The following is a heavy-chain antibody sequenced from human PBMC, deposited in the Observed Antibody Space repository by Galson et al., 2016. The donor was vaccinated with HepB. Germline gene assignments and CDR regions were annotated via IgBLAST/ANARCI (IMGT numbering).Heavy chain of an antibody. CDR2: IYWDDDK. CDR3: ARGRGTYPYGSFDC. V-gene: IGHV2-5*02. D-gene: IGHD3-16*01. CDR1: GFSLTTNKMG. Sequence: PALVKPTQTLTLTCTFSGFSLTTNKMGVGWIRQPPGKALEWLALIYWDDDKRYSPSLQSRLTITRDTSKNQVVLTMTNMDPVDTATYYCARGRGTYPYGSFDCWGQGTLVAVSS. J-gene: IGHJ4*02.